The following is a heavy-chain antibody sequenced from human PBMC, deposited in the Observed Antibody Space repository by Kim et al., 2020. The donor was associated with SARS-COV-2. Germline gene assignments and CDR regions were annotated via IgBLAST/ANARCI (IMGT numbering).Heavy chain of an antibody. CDR1: GGSISSGGYY. D-gene: IGHD4-17*01. Sequence: SETLSLTCTVSGGSISSGGYYWSWIRQHPGKGLEWIGYIYYSGSTYYNPSLKSRVTISVDTSKNQFSLKLSSVTAADTAVYYCARDRSTVTTDWGQGTLVTVSS. CDR3: ARDRSTVTTD. J-gene: IGHJ4*02. CDR2: IYYSGST. V-gene: IGHV4-31*03.